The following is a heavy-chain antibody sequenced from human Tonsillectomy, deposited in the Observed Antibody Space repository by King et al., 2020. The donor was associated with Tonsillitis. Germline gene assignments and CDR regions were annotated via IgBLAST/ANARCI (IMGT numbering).Heavy chain of an antibody. CDR3: ARGEIMVRGIIIYYYFDQ. J-gene: IGHJ4*02. CDR2: INHSGST. Sequence: VQLQQWGAGLLKPSETLSLTCAVYGGSFSGYYWSWIRQPPGKGLEWIGEINHSGSTNYNPSLKSRVTISVDTSKNQFSLKLSSVTAADTAVYYCARGEIMVRGIIIYYYFDQWGQGALVTVSS. D-gene: IGHD3-10*01. V-gene: IGHV4-34*01. CDR1: GGSFSGYY.